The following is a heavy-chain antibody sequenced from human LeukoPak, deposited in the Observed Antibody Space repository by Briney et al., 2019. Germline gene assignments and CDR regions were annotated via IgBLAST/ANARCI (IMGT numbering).Heavy chain of an antibody. CDR1: GFTFSSYA. V-gene: IGHV3-23*01. Sequence: GGSLRLSCAASGFTFSSYAMSWVRQAPGKGLEWVSAISGSGGSTYYADSVKGRFTISRDNSKNTLYLQMNSLRAEDTAVYYCAKDRSVYDYVWGSYRHDYWDQGTLVTVSS. CDR3: AKDRSVYDYVWGSYRHDY. CDR2: ISGSGGST. J-gene: IGHJ4*02. D-gene: IGHD3-16*02.